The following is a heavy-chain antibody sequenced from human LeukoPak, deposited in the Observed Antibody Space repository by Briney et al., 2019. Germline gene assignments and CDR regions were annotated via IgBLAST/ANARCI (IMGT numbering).Heavy chain of an antibody. D-gene: IGHD4-17*01. CDR1: GGSISSGGYY. CDR2: IYYSGST. J-gene: IGHJ4*02. CDR3: ARAGGRTVSYYFDY. Sequence: SETLSLTCTFSGGSISSGGYYWSWIRQHPGKGLEWIGYIYYSGSTYYNPSLKSRVTISVDTSKNQFSLKLSSVTAADTAVYYCARAGGRTVSYYFDYWGPGTLVTVSS. V-gene: IGHV4-31*03.